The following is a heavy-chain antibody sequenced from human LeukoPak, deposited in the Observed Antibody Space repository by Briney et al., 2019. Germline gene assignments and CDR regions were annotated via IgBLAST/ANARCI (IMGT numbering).Heavy chain of an antibody. D-gene: IGHD1-26*01. J-gene: IGHJ4*02. Sequence: ASVKVSCKASGYTFTSYGVTWVRQAPGQGLEWMGWISAYNGNTNYAQKLQGRVTMTTDTSTSTAYMGLGSLRSDDTAVYYCARDVRLGAAPDYWGQGTRVTVSS. CDR1: GYTFTSYG. CDR2: ISAYNGNT. CDR3: ARDVRLGAAPDY. V-gene: IGHV1-18*01.